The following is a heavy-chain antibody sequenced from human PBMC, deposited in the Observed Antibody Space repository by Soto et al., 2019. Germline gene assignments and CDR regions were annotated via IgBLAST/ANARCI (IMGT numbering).Heavy chain of an antibody. CDR2: ISFDGNNK. Sequence: QVQLVESGGGVVQPGRSLRLSGAASGFTFSHYPMHWVRQAPGKGLEWVALISFDGNNKKYADSVKGRFTISRDNSKNTLYLQMDSLRPEDTSVYYCSRDPVEMASITVGDYFDNWGQGTLVTVSS. CDR1: GFTFSHYP. V-gene: IGHV3-30-3*01. D-gene: IGHD3-16*01. J-gene: IGHJ4*02. CDR3: SRDPVEMASITVGDYFDN.